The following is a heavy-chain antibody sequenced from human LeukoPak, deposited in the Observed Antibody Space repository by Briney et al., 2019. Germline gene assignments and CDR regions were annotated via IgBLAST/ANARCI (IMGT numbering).Heavy chain of an antibody. CDR3: ARGGGSGSYRPYYYYYMDV. CDR2: IIPIFGTA. D-gene: IGHD3-10*01. V-gene: IGHV1-69*13. Sequence: ASVNVSCKATGCTFSSYAISWVGQAPGQGLEWMGGIIPIFGTANYAQKFQGRVTITADESTSTAYMELSSLRSEDTAVYYCARGGGSGSYRPYYYYYMDVWGKGTTVTISS. J-gene: IGHJ6*03. CDR1: GCTFSSYA.